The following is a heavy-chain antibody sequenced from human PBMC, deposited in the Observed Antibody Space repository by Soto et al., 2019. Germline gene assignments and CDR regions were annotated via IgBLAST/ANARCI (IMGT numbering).Heavy chain of an antibody. D-gene: IGHD3-10*01. CDR1: GFTVSSNY. J-gene: IGHJ4*02. Sequence: EVQLVESGGGLVKPGGSLRLSCAASGFTVSSNYMSWVRQAPGKGLEWVSVIYSGGSTYYADSVKGRFTISRDNSKNTLYLQMNSLRAADTAVYYCASLARITMVRGVDYWGQGTLVTVS. V-gene: IGHV3-66*01. CDR2: IYSGGST. CDR3: ASLARITMVRGVDY.